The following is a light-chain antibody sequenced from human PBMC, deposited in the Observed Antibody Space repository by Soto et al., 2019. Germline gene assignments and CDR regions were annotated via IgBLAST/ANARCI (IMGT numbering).Light chain of an antibody. CDR3: QTWGTGSVV. V-gene: IGLV4-69*01. J-gene: IGLJ2*01. CDR1: SGHSSYA. CDR2: LNSDGSH. Sequence: QLVLTQSPSASASLGASVKLTCTLSSGHSSYAIAWHQQQPEKGPRYLMKLNSDGSHSKGDGIPDRFSGSSSGAERYLTISSFQSEDEADYYCQTWGTGSVVFGGGTKVTVL.